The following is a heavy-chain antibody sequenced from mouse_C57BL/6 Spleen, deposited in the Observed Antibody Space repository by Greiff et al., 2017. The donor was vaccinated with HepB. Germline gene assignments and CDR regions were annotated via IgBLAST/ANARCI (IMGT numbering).Heavy chain of an antibody. CDR1: GFTFSSYA. D-gene: IGHD3-2*02. J-gene: IGHJ3*01. V-gene: IGHV5-4*01. Sequence: EVKLVESGGGLVKPGGSLKLSCAASGFTFSSYAMSWVRQTPEKRLEWVATISDGGSYTYYPDNVKGRFTISRDNAKNNLYLQMSQLKTEDTAMYYCAREPPTAQAPAWFAYWGQGTLVTVSA. CDR3: AREPPTAQAPAWFAY. CDR2: ISDGGSYT.